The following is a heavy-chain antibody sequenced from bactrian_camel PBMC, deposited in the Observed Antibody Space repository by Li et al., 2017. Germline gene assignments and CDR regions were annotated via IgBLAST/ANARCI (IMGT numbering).Heavy chain of an antibody. Sequence: HVQLVESGGGSVQAGGSLSLSCATRGYTRRSGCLAWFRQVPGKEREMVAQIQDDGEKHYDSTAEGRFTISKDAAKDTLDLRMTSLKPEDSGMYYCAVDGPVAFCSDYPSDFRGWGQGTQVTVS. V-gene: IGHV3S55*01. CDR3: AVDGPVAFCSDYPSDFRG. D-gene: IGHD2*01. CDR1: GYTRRSGC. J-gene: IGHJ4*01. CDR2: IQDDGEK.